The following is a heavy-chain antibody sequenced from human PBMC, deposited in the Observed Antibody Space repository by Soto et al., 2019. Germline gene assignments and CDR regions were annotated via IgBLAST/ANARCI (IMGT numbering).Heavy chain of an antibody. V-gene: IGHV1-2*02. Sequence: ASVKVSCKASGYTFTNYYMHWVRQAPGQGLEWMGWMNPRSGGTKCAQAFQGRVTMTRDSSISTAYMELSSLRSDDTAVYFCAAAAIPVAGRHPDFWGQGTVVTVSS. CDR2: MNPRSGGT. CDR1: GYTFTNYY. CDR3: AAAAIPVAGRHPDF. J-gene: IGHJ4*02. D-gene: IGHD6-19*01.